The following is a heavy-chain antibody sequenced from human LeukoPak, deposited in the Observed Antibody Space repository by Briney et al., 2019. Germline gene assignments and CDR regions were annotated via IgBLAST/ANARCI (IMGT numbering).Heavy chain of an antibody. CDR1: GGTFSSYA. D-gene: IGHD6-13*01. V-gene: IGHV1-69*01. Sequence: GASVKVPCKASGGTFSSYAISWVRQAPGQGLEWMGGIIPIFGTANYAQKFQGRVTITADESTSTAYMELSSLRSEDTAVYYCARDPGAAAGRGTGFDYWGQGTLVTVSS. J-gene: IGHJ4*02. CDR3: ARDPGAAAGRGTGFDY. CDR2: IIPIFGTA.